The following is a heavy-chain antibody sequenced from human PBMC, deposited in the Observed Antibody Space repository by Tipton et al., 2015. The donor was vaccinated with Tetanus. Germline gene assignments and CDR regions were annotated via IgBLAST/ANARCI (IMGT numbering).Heavy chain of an antibody. V-gene: IGHV4-59*13. CDR2: VHYTGKD. CDR3: ARIGWLQQNKPVSDI. J-gene: IGHJ3*02. CDR1: GGSITSYY. Sequence: TLSLTCNVSGGSITSYYWSWIRQRPGRGLEWVGYVHYTGKDNYSPSLRSRVTLSVDTSKNQFSLKMNSATAADTAVYYCARIGWLQQNKPVSDIWGQGTMVTVSS. D-gene: IGHD5-24*01.